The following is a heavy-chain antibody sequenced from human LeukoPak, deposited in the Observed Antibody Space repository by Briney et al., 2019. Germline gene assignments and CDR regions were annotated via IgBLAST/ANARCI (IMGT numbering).Heavy chain of an antibody. Sequence: NPGGSLRLSCAASGFTFSSYWMSWVRQAPGKGLEWVSSISSSSSYIYYADSVKGRFTISRDNAKNSLYLQMNSLRAEDTAVYYCARGPYIAAAGVDYWGQGTLVTVSS. D-gene: IGHD6-13*01. CDR2: ISSSSSYI. CDR1: GFTFSSYW. V-gene: IGHV3-21*01. J-gene: IGHJ4*02. CDR3: ARGPYIAAAGVDY.